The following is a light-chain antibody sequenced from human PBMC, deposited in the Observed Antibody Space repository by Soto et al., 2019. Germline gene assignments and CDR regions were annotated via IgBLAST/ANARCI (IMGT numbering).Light chain of an antibody. CDR1: QSVSSNS. CDR3: QQYGSSPRT. J-gene: IGKJ1*01. Sequence: EIVLTQSPGTLSLSPGERATLSCRASQSVSSNSLAWYQQRPGQAPRLLIYGASSRATGIPDRFSGSGSGTDFTLTISRLEAEDFAVYYCQQYGSSPRTFGQGTKVEIQ. V-gene: IGKV3-20*01. CDR2: GAS.